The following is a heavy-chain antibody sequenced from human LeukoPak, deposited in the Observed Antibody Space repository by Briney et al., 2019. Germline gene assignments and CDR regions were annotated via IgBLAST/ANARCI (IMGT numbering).Heavy chain of an antibody. CDR1: GGTFSSYA. V-gene: IGHV1-69*13. Sequence: SVKVSCKASGGTFSSYAISWVRQAPGQGLEWMGGIIPIFGTANYAQKFQGKVTITADESTSAAYMELSSLRSEDTAVYCCARRGYSYGYEQDYYYGMDVWGQGTTVTVSS. CDR2: IIPIFGTA. D-gene: IGHD5-18*01. CDR3: ARRGYSYGYEQDYYYGMDV. J-gene: IGHJ6*02.